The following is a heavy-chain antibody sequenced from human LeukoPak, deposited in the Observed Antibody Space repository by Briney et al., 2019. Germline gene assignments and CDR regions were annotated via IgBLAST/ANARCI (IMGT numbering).Heavy chain of an antibody. J-gene: IGHJ4*02. V-gene: IGHV4-34*01. CDR3: ARPDGYGYVAAFDS. CDR1: GGSFSGYY. Sequence: PSETLSLTCAVYGGSFSGYYWSWIRQPPGKGLEWIGEINHSGSTNYNPSLKSRVTISVDTSKNQFSLKLSSVTAADTAVYYCARPDGYGYVAAFDSWAREPWSPSPQ. D-gene: IGHD5-18*01. CDR2: INHSGST.